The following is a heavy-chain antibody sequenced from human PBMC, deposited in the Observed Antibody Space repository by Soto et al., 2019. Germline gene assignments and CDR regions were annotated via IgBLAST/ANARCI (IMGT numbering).Heavy chain of an antibody. CDR3: GRDLRDWDSGSYSYDY. CDR2: IKQDGDEQ. Sequence: GGSLRLSCAASGVTFSSYWMSWVRQAPGKGLEWVANIKQDGDEQYYVDSVKCRFTISRDNAKNSLYLQMNSLRAEDPAVYYCGRDLRDWDSGSYSYDYWGQGT. D-gene: IGHD1-26*01. CDR1: GVTFSSYW. J-gene: IGHJ4*02. V-gene: IGHV3-7*04.